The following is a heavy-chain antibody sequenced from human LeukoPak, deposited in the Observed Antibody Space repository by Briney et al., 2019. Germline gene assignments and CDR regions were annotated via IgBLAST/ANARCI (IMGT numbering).Heavy chain of an antibody. V-gene: IGHV4-34*01. Sequence: SETLSLTCAVYGGSLSGYYWSWIRQPPGKGLEWIGEINHSGSTNYNPSLKSRVTISVDTSKNQFSLKLSSVTAADTAVYYCARDPTSRWSNYYYGMDVWGQGTTVTVSS. J-gene: IGHJ6*02. CDR3: ARDPTSRWSNYYYGMDV. CDR1: GGSLSGYY. CDR2: INHSGST. D-gene: IGHD6-13*01.